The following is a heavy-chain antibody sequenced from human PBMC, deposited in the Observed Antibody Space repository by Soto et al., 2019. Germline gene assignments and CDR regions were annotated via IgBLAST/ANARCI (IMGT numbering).Heavy chain of an antibody. Sequence: RETLSLTCAISGDSMTRSVWWTWVSQPPGKGLEGSGEVCHTGNTNYNPSLKSRVTMSVDKSTNEFSLKVTSVTAADTAIYYCARKAWVRFDYWGQGALVTVS. J-gene: IGHJ4*02. D-gene: IGHD7-27*01. V-gene: IGHV4-4*03. CDR2: VCHTGNT. CDR3: ARKAWVRFDY. CDR1: GDSMTRSVW.